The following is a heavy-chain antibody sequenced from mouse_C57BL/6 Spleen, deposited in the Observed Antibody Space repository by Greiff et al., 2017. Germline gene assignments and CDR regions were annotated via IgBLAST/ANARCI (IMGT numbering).Heavy chain of an antibody. V-gene: IGHV1-82*01. CDR3: AREWDVFDY. J-gene: IGHJ2*01. CDR2: IYPGDGDT. D-gene: IGHD4-1*01. Sequence: VQLQQSGPELVKPGASVKISCKASGYAFSSSWMNWVKQRPGKGLEWIGRIYPGDGDTNYNGKFKGKATLTADKSSSTAYMQLSSLTSEDSAVYFCAREWDVFDYWGQGTTLTVSS. CDR1: GYAFSSSW.